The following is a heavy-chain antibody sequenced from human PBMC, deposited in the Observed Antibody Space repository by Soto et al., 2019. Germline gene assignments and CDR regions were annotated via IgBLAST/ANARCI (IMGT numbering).Heavy chain of an antibody. CDR3: ARSSGDFWSGYYPNF. CDR1: GGSLSGYY. J-gene: IGHJ4*02. Sequence: PSETLSLTCAVYGGSLSGYYWSWIRQPPGKGLEWIGEINHSGSTNYNPSLKSRVTISVDASMNQFSLNLSSVTAADTAVYYCARSSGDFWSGYYPNFWGQGTLVTVSS. V-gene: IGHV4-34*01. D-gene: IGHD3-3*01. CDR2: INHSGST.